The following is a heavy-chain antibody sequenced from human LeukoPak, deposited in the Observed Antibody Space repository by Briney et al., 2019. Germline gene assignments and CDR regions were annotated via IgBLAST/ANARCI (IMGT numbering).Heavy chain of an antibody. Sequence: GGSLRLSCSASGFSFDNYAMHWVRQAPGKGLEYVSGINTNGDNTYYSDSVKGRFIISRDNSENTLSLQMRRLRVEDTAVYYCVKDRIPFTGWCLYNWGQGTLVTVSS. V-gene: IGHV3-64D*06. J-gene: IGHJ4*02. CDR1: GFSFDNYA. D-gene: IGHD6-19*01. CDR2: INTNGDNT. CDR3: VKDRIPFTGWCLYN.